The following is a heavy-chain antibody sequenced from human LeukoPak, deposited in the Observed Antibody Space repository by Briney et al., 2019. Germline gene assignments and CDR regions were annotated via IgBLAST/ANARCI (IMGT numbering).Heavy chain of an antibody. Sequence: ASVKVSCKASGYTFTGYYMHWVRQAPGQGLEWMGWINPNSGGTNYAQKFQGRVTMTRDTSISTAYMELSRLRSDDTVVYYCARPTSYDFWSGTNWFDPWGQGTLVTVSS. CDR3: ARPTSYDFWSGTNWFDP. CDR1: GYTFTGYY. CDR2: INPNSGGT. D-gene: IGHD3-3*01. J-gene: IGHJ5*02. V-gene: IGHV1-2*02.